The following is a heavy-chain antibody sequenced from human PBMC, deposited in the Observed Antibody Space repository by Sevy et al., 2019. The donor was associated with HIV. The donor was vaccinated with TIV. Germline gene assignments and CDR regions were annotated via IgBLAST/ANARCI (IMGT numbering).Heavy chain of an antibody. CDR2: IYYNGNT. CDR3: ARGTRDGYNLYFDS. V-gene: IGHV4-59*01. D-gene: IGHD5-12*01. CDR1: DGSMSSYY. Sequence: SETLSLTCTVSDGSMSSYYWSWIRQPPGKGLEWIGYIYYNGNTNYNPSLESRVTMSIHTSMKQFSLKPRSVTAADTAMYYCARGTRDGYNLYFDSWGQGTLVTVSS. J-gene: IGHJ4*02.